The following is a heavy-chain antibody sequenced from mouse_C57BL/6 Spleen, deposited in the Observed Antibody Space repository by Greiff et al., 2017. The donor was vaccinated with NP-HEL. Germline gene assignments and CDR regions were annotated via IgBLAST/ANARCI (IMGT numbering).Heavy chain of an antibody. CDR2: INPSTGGT. D-gene: IGHD1-1*01. CDR3: ARSAYYYGSSYYAMDY. J-gene: IGHJ4*01. V-gene: IGHV1-42*01. Sequence: VQLQQPGPELVKPGASVKISCKASGYSFTGYYMNWVKQSPEKSLEWIGEINPSTGGTTYNQKFKAKATLTVDKSSSTAYMQLKSLTSEDSAVYYCARSAYYYGSSYYAMDYWGQGTSVTVSS. CDR1: GYSFTGYY.